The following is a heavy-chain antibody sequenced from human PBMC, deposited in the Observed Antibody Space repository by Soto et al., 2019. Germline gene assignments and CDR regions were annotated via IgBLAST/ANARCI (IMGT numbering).Heavy chain of an antibody. Sequence: LRLSCSASGFTFSSYAMHWVRQAPGKGLEYVSAISSNGGSTYYADSVKGRFTISRDNSKNTPYLQVSSLRAEDTAVYYCVKRGYCSGGSCLNDAFDIWGQGTMVTVSS. CDR1: GFTFSSYA. CDR3: VKRGYCSGGSCLNDAFDI. CDR2: ISSNGGST. J-gene: IGHJ3*02. D-gene: IGHD2-15*01. V-gene: IGHV3-64D*06.